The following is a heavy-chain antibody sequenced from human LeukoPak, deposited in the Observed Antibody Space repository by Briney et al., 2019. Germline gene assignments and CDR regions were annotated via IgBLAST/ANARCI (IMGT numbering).Heavy chain of an antibody. CDR1: GGSISSYY. CDR3: ARDRIVYCGGDCYRLDY. D-gene: IGHD2-21*02. CDR2: IYTSGTT. V-gene: IGHV4-4*07. Sequence: PSETLSLTCTVSGGSISSYYWSWIRQPAGKGLEWIGRIYTSGTTHYNPSLKSRVTMSVDTSKNQFSLKLSSVTAADTAVYYCARDRIVYCGGDCYRLDYWGQGTLVTVSS. J-gene: IGHJ4*02.